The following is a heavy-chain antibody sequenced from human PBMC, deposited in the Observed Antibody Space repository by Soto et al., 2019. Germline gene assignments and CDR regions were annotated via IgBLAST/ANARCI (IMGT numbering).Heavy chain of an antibody. J-gene: IGHJ4*02. Sequence: QVQLVQSGGEVRKPGASVKVSCKASGDIITNYGISWVRQAPGQGLEWMGWISFYNGNTKYAQNLQGRVTLTTDTSTSTAYMELRSLRSDDTAVYYCASATSIAVAGKESWGQGTLVTVSS. CDR2: ISFYNGNT. V-gene: IGHV1-18*01. CDR3: ASATSIAVAGKES. D-gene: IGHD6-19*01. CDR1: GDIITNYG.